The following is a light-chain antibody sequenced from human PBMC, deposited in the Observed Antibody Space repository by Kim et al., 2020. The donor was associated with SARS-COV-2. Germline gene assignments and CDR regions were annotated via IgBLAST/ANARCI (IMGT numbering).Light chain of an antibody. CDR3: QVWDSSTAWV. CDR2: RDS. V-gene: IGLV3-9*01. CDR1: NIGSKN. J-gene: IGLJ3*02. Sequence: VALGQTARITCGGNNIGSKNVTWYQQKPGQAPVLVIYRDSNRPSGIPERFSGSNSGNTATLTISRAQAGDEADYYCQVWDSSTAWVFGGGTKLTVL.